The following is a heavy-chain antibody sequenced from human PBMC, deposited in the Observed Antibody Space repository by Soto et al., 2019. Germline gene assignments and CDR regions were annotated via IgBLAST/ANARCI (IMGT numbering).Heavy chain of an antibody. CDR3: TTDGIRSFDWYTFDY. Sequence: EVQLVESGGGLVKPGGSLRLSCAASGFTFSNAWMSWVRQAPGKGLEWVGRIKSKTDGGTTDYAAPVKGRFTISRDDSKNTLYLQMNSLKTEDTAVYYCTTDGIRSFDWYTFDYWGQGTLVTVAS. D-gene: IGHD3-9*01. J-gene: IGHJ4*02. CDR1: GFTFSNAW. V-gene: IGHV3-15*01. CDR2: IKSKTDGGTT.